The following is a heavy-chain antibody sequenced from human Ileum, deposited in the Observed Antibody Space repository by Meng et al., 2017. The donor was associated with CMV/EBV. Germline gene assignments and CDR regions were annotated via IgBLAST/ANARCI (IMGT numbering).Heavy chain of an antibody. CDR3: VKDTPLSRFDP. V-gene: IGHV3-23*01. Sequence: GGSLRLSCEASGFTFSIRAMIWVRRAPGKGLEWVSSISGIGDRTYYPDSVKGQFTITRDNARNTLYLQKNNLGDEDTAVYYCVKDTPLSRFDPWGQGTLVTVSS. CDR2: ISGIGDRT. J-gene: IGHJ5*02. D-gene: IGHD2-15*01. CDR1: GFTFSIRA.